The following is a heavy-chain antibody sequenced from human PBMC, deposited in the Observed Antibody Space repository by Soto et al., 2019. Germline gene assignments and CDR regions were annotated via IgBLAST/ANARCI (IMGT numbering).Heavy chain of an antibody. CDR3: ARVAGIVVVPAAYGQGAFDI. CDR1: GGTFSSYA. Sequence: QVQLVQSGAEVKKPGSSVKVSCKASGGTFSSYAISWVRQAPGQGLEWMGGIIPIFGTANYAQKFQGRVTITADESKSTAYMELSSLRSEDTAVYYCARVAGIVVVPAAYGQGAFDIWGQGTMVTVSS. D-gene: IGHD2-2*01. J-gene: IGHJ3*02. V-gene: IGHV1-69*01. CDR2: IIPIFGTA.